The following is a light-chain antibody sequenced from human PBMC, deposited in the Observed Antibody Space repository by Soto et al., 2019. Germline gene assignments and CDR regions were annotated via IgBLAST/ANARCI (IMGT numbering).Light chain of an antibody. CDR2: GAS. Sequence: EIVMTQSPATLSVSPGERATLSCRASQSVSSNLAWYQQKPGQAPRLLIYGASTRATGIPARFSGSGSGTAFTLTSSSLQSEDFAGYYYQQYNNWPGTFGPGTKVDIK. J-gene: IGKJ3*01. V-gene: IGKV3-15*01. CDR3: QQYNNWPGT. CDR1: QSVSSN.